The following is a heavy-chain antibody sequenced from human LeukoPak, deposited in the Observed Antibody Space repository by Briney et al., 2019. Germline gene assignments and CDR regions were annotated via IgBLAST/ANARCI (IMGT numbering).Heavy chain of an antibody. D-gene: IGHD2-2*01. CDR3: AKGGCSSTTCYLANP. V-gene: IGHV3-30*18. CDR2: ISYGGTIR. J-gene: IGHJ5*02. CDR1: GLTFSSYG. Sequence: GRSLRLSCAASGLTFSSYGMHWVRQAPGKGLEWVAVISYGGTIRNYADSVKGRFTIPRDNSKNTLYLQMNSLTAEDTALYYCAKGGCSSTTCYLANPWGQGTLVTVSS.